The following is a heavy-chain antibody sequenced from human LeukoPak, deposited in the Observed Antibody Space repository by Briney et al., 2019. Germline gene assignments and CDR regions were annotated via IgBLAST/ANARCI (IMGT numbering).Heavy chain of an antibody. Sequence: GRSLRLSCAASGFTFSSYAMHWVRQAPGKGLEWVAVISYDGSNKYYADSVKGRFTISRDNSKNMLYLQMNNLRAEDTAVYYCARVWYGEKCFDYWGQGTLVTVSS. CDR1: GFTFSSYA. J-gene: IGHJ4*02. CDR3: ARVWYGEKCFDY. V-gene: IGHV3-30-3*01. CDR2: ISYDGSNK. D-gene: IGHD3-10*01.